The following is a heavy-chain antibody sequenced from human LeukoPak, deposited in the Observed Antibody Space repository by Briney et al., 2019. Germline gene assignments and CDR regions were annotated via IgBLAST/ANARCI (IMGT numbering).Heavy chain of an antibody. Sequence: SETLSLTCAVYGGSFSGFHWNWIRQPPGKGLEWIGDINHSGSTHYNPSLTSRVTISVDPSKNQFSLNLTSVTAADTAVYYCARPRGYSYGSNWFDPWGQGTLVTVSS. CDR3: ARPRGYSYGSNWFDP. D-gene: IGHD5-18*01. CDR2: INHSGST. J-gene: IGHJ5*02. CDR1: GGSFSGFH. V-gene: IGHV4-34*01.